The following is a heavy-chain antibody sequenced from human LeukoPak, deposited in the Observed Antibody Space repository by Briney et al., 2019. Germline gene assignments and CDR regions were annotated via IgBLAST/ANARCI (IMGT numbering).Heavy chain of an antibody. Sequence: SVEVSCKASGGTFDNSAINWVRQAPGQGLEWMGRIIPILNIPNYAQKLQGRVTIAADKSTSTAYMELSSLRSDDTAVYYCAREKMEVGYYGLDVWGQGTTVTVSS. V-gene: IGHV1-69*04. D-gene: IGHD1-1*01. CDR1: GGTFDNSA. CDR2: IIPILNIP. CDR3: AREKMEVGYYGLDV. J-gene: IGHJ6*02.